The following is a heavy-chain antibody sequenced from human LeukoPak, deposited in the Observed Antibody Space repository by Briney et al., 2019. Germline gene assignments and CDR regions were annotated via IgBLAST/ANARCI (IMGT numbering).Heavy chain of an antibody. V-gene: IGHV4-34*01. CDR1: GGSFSGYY. CDR2: INHSGST. J-gene: IGHJ4*02. D-gene: IGHD5-24*01. CDR3: ARVIRDGYNYQAFDY. Sequence: SETLSLTCAVYGGSFSGYYWSWIRQPPGKGLEGIGEINHSGSTNYNPSLKSRVTLSVDTSKNQFSLTLSSVTAADTAVYYCARVIRDGYNYQAFDYWGQGTLVTVSS.